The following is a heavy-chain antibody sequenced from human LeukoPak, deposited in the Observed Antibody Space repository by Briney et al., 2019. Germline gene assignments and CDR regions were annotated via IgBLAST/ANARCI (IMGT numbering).Heavy chain of an antibody. V-gene: IGHV4-59*01. CDR3: ARIQNGYFDY. Sequence: SETLSLTCTVSGGSISSYYWSWIRQPPGKGLEWIGYIYYSGSTNYSPSLETRVTISVDTSTKQFSLKLSSVTAADTAVYYCARIQNGYFDYWGQGTLVTVSS. D-gene: IGHD1-1*01. CDR2: IYYSGST. CDR1: GGSISSYY. J-gene: IGHJ4*02.